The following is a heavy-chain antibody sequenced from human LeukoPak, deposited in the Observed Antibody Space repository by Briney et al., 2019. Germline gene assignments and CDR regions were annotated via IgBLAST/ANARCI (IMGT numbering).Heavy chain of an antibody. CDR3: ASLVAKGTYGMDV. J-gene: IGHJ6*02. CDR2: ISSSSSYI. D-gene: IGHD5-12*01. V-gene: IGHV3-21*01. Sequence: GGSLRLSCAASGFTFSSYSMNWVRQAPGKGLEWVSSISSSSSYIYYADSVKGRFTISRDNAKNSLCLQMNSLRAEDTAVYYCASLVAKGTYGMDVWGQGTTVTVSS. CDR1: GFTFSSYS.